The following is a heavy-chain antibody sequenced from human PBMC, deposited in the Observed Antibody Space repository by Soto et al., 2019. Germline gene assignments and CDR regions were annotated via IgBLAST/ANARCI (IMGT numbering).Heavy chain of an antibody. V-gene: IGHV3-23*01. CDR1: GFTFTTYA. D-gene: IGHD4-17*01. CDR2: ISGSGGAT. CDR3: ARDHLTVFSGVDY. Sequence: EVQLLESGGGLVQPGGSLRLSCAASGFTFTTYAINWVRQAPGKGLEWLSAISGSGGATYYADSVKGRFTISRDNSKTTVYLQMSSMGAEDTAVYYCARDHLTVFSGVDYWGQGTLVTVSS. J-gene: IGHJ4*02.